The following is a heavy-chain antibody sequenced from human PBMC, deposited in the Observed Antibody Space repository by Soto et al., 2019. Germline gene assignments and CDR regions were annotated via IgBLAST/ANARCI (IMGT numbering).Heavy chain of an antibody. D-gene: IGHD3-10*01. CDR2: ISAYNGNT. V-gene: IGHV1-18*04. CDR1: GYTFTSYG. CDR3: ARDSTLLWFGDRRYYYCGMDV. Sequence: ASVKVSCKASGYTFTSYGISWVRQAPGQGLEWMGWISAYNGNTNYAQKLQGRVTMTTDTSTSTAYMELRSLRSDDTAVYYCARDSTLLWFGDRRYYYCGMDVWGHGTTVTVSS. J-gene: IGHJ6*02.